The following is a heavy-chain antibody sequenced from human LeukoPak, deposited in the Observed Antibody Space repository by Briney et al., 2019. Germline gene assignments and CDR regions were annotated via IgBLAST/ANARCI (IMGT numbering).Heavy chain of an antibody. D-gene: IGHD3-16*01. V-gene: IGHV4-59*08. CDR3: ARGHYGFDP. CDR1: GGSISSYY. J-gene: IGHJ5*02. Sequence: SETLSLTCTVSGGSISSYYWSWLRQPPGKGLEWIAYIYYSGDTEYNPSLNSRVTLSVDTSNNQVSLKLSSVTAADTAVYYCARGHYGFDPWGQGTLVTVSS. CDR2: IYYSGDT.